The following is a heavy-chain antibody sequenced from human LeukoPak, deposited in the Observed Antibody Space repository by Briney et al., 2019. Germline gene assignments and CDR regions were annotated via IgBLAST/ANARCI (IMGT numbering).Heavy chain of an antibody. CDR3: ARDPFYNSWSGHPDDFDY. V-gene: IGHV1-2*02. D-gene: IGHD3-3*01. CDR1: NYTFTDYF. CDR2: IHPDPKSGVT. Sequence: SLKLSCRASNYTFTDYFIHWVQQAAGQGREWRGCIHPDPKSGVTKYAQSFQDRVTMSTDTSITTAYMYLSRLTFDDTAVYYCARDPFYNSWSGHPDDFDYWGQGTLVTVSS. J-gene: IGHJ4*02.